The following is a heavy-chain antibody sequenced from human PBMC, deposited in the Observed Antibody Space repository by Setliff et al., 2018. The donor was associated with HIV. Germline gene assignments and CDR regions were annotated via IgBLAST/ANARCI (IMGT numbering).Heavy chain of an antibody. D-gene: IGHD4-17*01. Sequence: ASVKVSCKASGYTFINYGVTWVRQAPGQGLEWMGWISGYNGNTNYAQKFQGRVTMTTDTSTNTAYMELRSLRSDDTAVYYCARGQIIVARSSSTVTAIDYWGQGTRVTVSS. J-gene: IGHJ4*02. CDR1: GYTFINYG. V-gene: IGHV1-18*01. CDR3: ARGQIIVARSSSTVTAIDY. CDR2: ISGYNGNT.